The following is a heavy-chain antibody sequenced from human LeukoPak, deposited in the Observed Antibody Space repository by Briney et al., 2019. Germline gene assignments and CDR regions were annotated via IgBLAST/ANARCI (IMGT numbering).Heavy chain of an antibody. J-gene: IGHJ4*02. CDR3: ARAATTGGAFDY. Sequence: PGGSLRLSCAASGFTFSNYNMNWVRQAPGKGLEWVSSITSSSTYIYYADSVKGRFTISRDNAKNSLYLQMNSLRAEDTAVYYCARAATTGGAFDYWGQGTLVTVSS. CDR2: ITSSSTYI. D-gene: IGHD1-26*01. V-gene: IGHV3-21*01. CDR1: GFTFSNYN.